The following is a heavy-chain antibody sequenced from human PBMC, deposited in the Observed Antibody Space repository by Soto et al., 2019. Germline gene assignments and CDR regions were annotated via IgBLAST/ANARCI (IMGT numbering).Heavy chain of an antibody. Sequence: HPGGSLRLSCAASGFTFNSYAMHWVRQAPGKGLEWVAFIYSDGSNQYYGDSVKGRFSISRDNSKNIVFLQMSSLRAEDTAVYFCARGAAAVAATLDYWGQGNLVTVSS. CDR1: GFTFNSYA. D-gene: IGHD6-19*01. J-gene: IGHJ4*02. V-gene: IGHV3-33*01. CDR2: IYSDGSNQ. CDR3: ARGAAAVAATLDY.